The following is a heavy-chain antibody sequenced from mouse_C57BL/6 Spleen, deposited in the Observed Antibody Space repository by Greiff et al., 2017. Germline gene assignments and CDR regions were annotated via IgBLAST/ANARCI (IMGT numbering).Heavy chain of an antibody. CDR2: IDPSDIYT. CDR1: GYTFTSYW. V-gene: IGHV1-69*01. Sequence: VQLQQPGAELVMPGASVKLSCKASGYTFTSYWMHWVKQRPGQGLEWIGEIDPSDIYTNYNQKFKGKSTLTVDKSSSTAYMQLSSLTSEDSAVYYCARGDGYSYFDYWGQGTTLTVSS. CDR3: ARGDGYSYFDY. D-gene: IGHD2-3*01. J-gene: IGHJ2*01.